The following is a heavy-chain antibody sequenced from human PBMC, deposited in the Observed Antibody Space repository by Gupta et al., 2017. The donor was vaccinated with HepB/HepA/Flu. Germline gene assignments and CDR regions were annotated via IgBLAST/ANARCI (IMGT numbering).Heavy chain of an antibody. V-gene: IGHV4-39*01. Sequence: QLQLQVSGPGLVQPSATLSLTCTVSGGSIRSSRYYWGWIRQPPGKGLEWIGSIYYSGSTYYNPSLKSRVTISVDTSKNQFSLKLSSVTAADTAVYYCARGGYSSGWTDAFDIWGQGTMVTVSS. CDR1: GGSIRSSRYY. D-gene: IGHD6-19*01. J-gene: IGHJ3*02. CDR3: ARGGYSSGWTDAFDI. CDR2: IYYSGST.